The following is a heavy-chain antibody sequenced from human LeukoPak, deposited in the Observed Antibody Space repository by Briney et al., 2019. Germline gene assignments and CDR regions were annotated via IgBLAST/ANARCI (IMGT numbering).Heavy chain of an antibody. V-gene: IGHV1-69*06. Sequence: GASVKVSCKASGGTFSSYAISWVRQAPGQGLEWMGGIIPIFGTANYAQKFQGRVTITADKSTSTAYMELSSLRSEDTAVYYCARFGYYYDSSGYTPHYYMDVWGKGTTVTISS. CDR3: ARFGYYYDSSGYTPHYYMDV. CDR2: IIPIFGTA. J-gene: IGHJ6*03. CDR1: GGTFSSYA. D-gene: IGHD3-22*01.